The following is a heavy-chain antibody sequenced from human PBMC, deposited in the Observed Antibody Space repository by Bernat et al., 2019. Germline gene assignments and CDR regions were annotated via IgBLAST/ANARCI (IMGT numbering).Heavy chain of an antibody. CDR2: ISYDGSNK. J-gene: IGHJ4*02. D-gene: IGHD3-22*01. CDR3: AKEDSYYYESSGYYFDY. CDR1: GFTFSSSG. V-gene: IGHV3-30*18. Sequence: QVQLVESGGGVVQPGRSLRLSCAASGFTFSSSGMPWVRQAPGKGLEWVAVISYDGSNKYDADSVKGRFTIARDNSKNTLYLQMNSLRGEDTAVYYCAKEDSYYYESSGYYFDYWGQGSLVTVSS.